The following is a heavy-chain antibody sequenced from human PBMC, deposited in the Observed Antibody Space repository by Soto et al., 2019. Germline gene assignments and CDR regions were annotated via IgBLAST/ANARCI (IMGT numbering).Heavy chain of an antibody. Sequence: LSLTCTVSGGSISPFYWSWVRQPPGKGLEWIGYLYYSDNTNYNPSLKSRVTISVDASNNQVSLRLTSVTAADTAVYYCARVGGVAARTFDYWGQGTVVTVSS. D-gene: IGHD3-16*01. CDR2: LYYSDNT. J-gene: IGHJ4*02. V-gene: IGHV4-59*01. CDR3: ARVGGVAARTFDY. CDR1: GGSISPFY.